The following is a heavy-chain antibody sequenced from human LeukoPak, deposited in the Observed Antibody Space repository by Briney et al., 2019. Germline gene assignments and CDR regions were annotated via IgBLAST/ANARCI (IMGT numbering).Heavy chain of an antibody. CDR1: GFTFSSYV. V-gene: IGHV3-30*18. Sequence: GGSLRLSCAASGFTFSSYVMHWVRQAPGKGLEWVAVISFDERNKYYADSVKGRFTISRDNSKNTLYLQMNSLRAEDTAVYYCAKEGHDYGGQPNRPFDYWGQGTLVTVSS. D-gene: IGHD4-23*01. J-gene: IGHJ4*02. CDR3: AKEGHDYGGQPNRPFDY. CDR2: ISFDERNK.